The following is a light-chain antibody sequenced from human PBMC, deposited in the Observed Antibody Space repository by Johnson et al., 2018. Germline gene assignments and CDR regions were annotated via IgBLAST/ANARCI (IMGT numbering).Light chain of an antibody. CDR2: ENN. J-gene: IGLJ1*01. CDR3: GTWDSSLSAGNV. CDR1: SSNIGNNY. Sequence: SVLTQPPSVSAAPGQKVTISCSGSSSNIGNNYVSWYQQLPGTAPKLLIYENNKRPSGIPDRFSGSKSGTSATLGITGLKTGDEADYYWGTWDSSLSAGNVFGTGTKVTVL. V-gene: IGLV1-51*02.